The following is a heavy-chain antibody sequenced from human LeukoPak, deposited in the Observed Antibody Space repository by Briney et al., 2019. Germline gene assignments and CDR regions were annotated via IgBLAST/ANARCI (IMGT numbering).Heavy chain of an antibody. CDR1: GFTFSTYG. D-gene: IGHD6-13*01. Sequence: GGSLRLSCTASGFTFSTYGMHWVRQAPGKGLEWVTLISYDGSTKYYSDSVKGRFTLSRDNSKNTLYLQMNSLRAEDTAVYYCARSADSSSWYGVHYYYYMDVWGKGTTVTVSS. J-gene: IGHJ6*03. CDR2: ISYDGSTK. V-gene: IGHV3-30*03. CDR3: ARSADSSSWYGVHYYYYMDV.